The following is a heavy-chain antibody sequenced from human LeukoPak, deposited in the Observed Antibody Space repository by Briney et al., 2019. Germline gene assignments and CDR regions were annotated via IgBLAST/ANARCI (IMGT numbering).Heavy chain of an antibody. V-gene: IGHV3-64*01. D-gene: IGHD6-19*01. CDR3: ARAHSSGWYV. CDR1: GFTFSSYA. CDR2: ISSNGGST. Sequence: SGGSLRLSCAAPGFTFSSYAMHWVRQAPGKGLEYVSAISSNGGSTYYANSVKGRFTISRDNSKNTLYLQMGSLRAEDMAVYYCARAHSSGWYVWGQGTLVTVSS. J-gene: IGHJ4*02.